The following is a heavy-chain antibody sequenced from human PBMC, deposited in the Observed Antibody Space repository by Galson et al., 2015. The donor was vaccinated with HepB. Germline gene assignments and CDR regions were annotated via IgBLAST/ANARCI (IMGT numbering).Heavy chain of an antibody. CDR3: ARSGYDRALDY. Sequence: SLRLSCAASKSTLSNYWMVWVRRAPGKGLEWVANIYGLGSEKYYVESVRGRFTISKDNAKNSVYLQMNSLRAEETAVYYRARSGYDRALDYWGQGTLVTVSP. CDR1: KSTLSNYW. D-gene: IGHD6-13*01. CDR2: IYGLGSEK. V-gene: IGHV3-7*01. J-gene: IGHJ4*02.